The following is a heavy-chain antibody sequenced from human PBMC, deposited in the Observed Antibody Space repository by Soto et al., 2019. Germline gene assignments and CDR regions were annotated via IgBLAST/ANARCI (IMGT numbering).Heavy chain of an antibody. CDR1: GFTFSSYN. CDR3: ARVHYYDSSAYYL. V-gene: IGHV3-21*01. J-gene: IGHJ4*02. Sequence: GVSLSLSCAASGFTFSSYNMNWVRQAPGKGLEWVSSISSSSSYIYYADSVKGRFTISRDNAKNSLYLQMSSLRAEDTAVYYCARVHYYDSSAYYLWGQGTLVTVSS. CDR2: ISSSSSYI. D-gene: IGHD3-22*01.